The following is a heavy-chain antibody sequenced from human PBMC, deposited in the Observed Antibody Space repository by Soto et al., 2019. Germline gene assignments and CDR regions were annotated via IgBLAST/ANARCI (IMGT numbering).Heavy chain of an antibody. CDR2: ISYDGSNK. J-gene: IGHJ4*02. CDR3: AKEGGRGNYFDY. D-gene: IGHD3-10*01. Sequence: QVQLVESGGGVVQPGRSLRLSCAASGFTFSSYGMHWVRQAPGKGLEWVAVISYDGSNKYYADSVKGRFTISRDNSKNTLYLQMTSLRAEDTAVYYCAKEGGRGNYFDYWGQGTLVTVSS. CDR1: GFTFSSYG. V-gene: IGHV3-30*18.